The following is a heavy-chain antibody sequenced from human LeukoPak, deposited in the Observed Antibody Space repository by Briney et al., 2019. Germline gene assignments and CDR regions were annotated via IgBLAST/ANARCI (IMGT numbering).Heavy chain of an antibody. Sequence: GSLKLSCAASGFTFSGSAMHWVRQASGKGLEWVGRIRSKANSYATAYAASVKGRFTISRDDSKNTAYLQMNSLKTEDTAVYYCTRWGVAGTGNYYGMDVWGQGTTVTVSS. J-gene: IGHJ6*02. CDR1: GFTFSGSA. CDR2: IRSKANSYAT. CDR3: TRWGVAGTGNYYGMDV. V-gene: IGHV3-73*01. D-gene: IGHD6-19*01.